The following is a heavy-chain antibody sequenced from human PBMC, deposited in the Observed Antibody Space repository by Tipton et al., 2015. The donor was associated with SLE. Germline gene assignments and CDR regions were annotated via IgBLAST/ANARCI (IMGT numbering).Heavy chain of an antibody. CDR1: GYSFINYG. Sequence: QLVQSGGEVKRPGASVKVSCKASGYSFINYGIAWVRRAPGQGPEWMGWISPRNGHANYPQKFQGRGTMTRDTSTSTVYMELSSPTPEDTAVYDCVRELVGGHFDYWGQRTLVTVSS. CDR3: VRELVGGHFDY. V-gene: IGHV1-18*01. J-gene: IGHJ4*02. D-gene: IGHD3-16*01. CDR2: ISPRNGHA.